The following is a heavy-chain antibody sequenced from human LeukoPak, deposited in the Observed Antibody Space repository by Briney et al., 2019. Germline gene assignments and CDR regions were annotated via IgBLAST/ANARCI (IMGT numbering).Heavy chain of an antibody. CDR1: GFTFSSYG. Sequence: GGTLRLSCAASGFTFSSYGMSWVRQAPGKGLEWVSAISGSGGSTYYADSVKGRFTISRDNSKNTLYLYVNSLRPDDSAVYYCVKDNPLDYWGQGTLVIVSS. CDR3: VKDNPLDY. V-gene: IGHV3-23*01. CDR2: ISGSGGST. J-gene: IGHJ4*02.